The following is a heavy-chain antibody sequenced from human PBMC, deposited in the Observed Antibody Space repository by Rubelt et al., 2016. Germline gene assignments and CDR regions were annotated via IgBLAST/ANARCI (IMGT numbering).Heavy chain of an antibody. CDR1: GGSISSYY. V-gene: IGHV4-59*12. CDR3: ARGVSFGGHHMDV. Sequence: QVQLQESGPGLVKPSETLSLTCTVSGGSISSYYWSWIRQPAGKGLEWIGEINHSGSTNYNPSLKSRVTISVDTSKNQFSLKLSSVTAADTAVYYCARGVSFGGHHMDVWGKGTTVTVSS. D-gene: IGHD3/OR15-3a*01. J-gene: IGHJ6*03. CDR2: INHSGST.